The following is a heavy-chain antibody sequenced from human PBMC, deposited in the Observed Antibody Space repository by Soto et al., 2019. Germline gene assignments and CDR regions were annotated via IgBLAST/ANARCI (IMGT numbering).Heavy chain of an antibody. D-gene: IGHD6-13*01. CDR2: LIPIFGTA. CDR3: ARSESIAAADTEGAWFDP. CDR1: GGTFSSYA. V-gene: IGHV1-69*01. Sequence: QVQLVQSGAEVKKPGSSVKVSCKASGGTFSSYAISCVRQAPGQGLEWMGGLIPIFGTANYAQKFQGRVTITADESTSTAYMELSSMRSEDTAVDYCARSESIAAADTEGAWFDPWGQGTLVTVSS. J-gene: IGHJ5*02.